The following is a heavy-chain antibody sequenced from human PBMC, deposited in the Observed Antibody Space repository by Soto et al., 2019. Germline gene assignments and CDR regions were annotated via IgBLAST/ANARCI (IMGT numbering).Heavy chain of an antibody. CDR2: IKSKTDGGTT. V-gene: IGHV3-15*07. Sequence: EVQLVESGGGLVKPGGSLRLSCAASGFTFSNAWMNWVRQAPGKGLEWVGRIKSKTDGGTTDYAAPVKGRFTISRDDSKNALYLQMNSLKTEDTAVYYCTTGAMAYSSGLGYWGQGTLVTVSS. D-gene: IGHD6-19*01. J-gene: IGHJ4*02. CDR1: GFTFSNAW. CDR3: TTGAMAYSSGLGY.